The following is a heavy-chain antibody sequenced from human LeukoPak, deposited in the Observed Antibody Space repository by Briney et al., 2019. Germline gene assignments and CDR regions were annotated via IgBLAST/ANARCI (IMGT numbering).Heavy chain of an antibody. CDR3: AKGGSRFFDY. V-gene: IGHV3-23*01. CDR1: GFTFSSAA. D-gene: IGHD1-26*01. CDR2: ITGSDDRT. Sequence: GGSLSLSCAASGFTFSSAAMTWVRQAPGKGLEWVSTITGSDDRTYYADSVKGRFTISRDNSKNTLYLQMNSLRAEDTAVYYCAKGGSRFFDYWGQGTLVTVSS. J-gene: IGHJ4*02.